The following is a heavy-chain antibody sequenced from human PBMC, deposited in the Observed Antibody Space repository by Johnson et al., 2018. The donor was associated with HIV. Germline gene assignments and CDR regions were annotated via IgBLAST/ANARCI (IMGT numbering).Heavy chain of an antibody. CDR1: GFTFSDYY. V-gene: IGHV3-30*14. J-gene: IGHJ3*02. D-gene: IGHD6-6*01. CDR2: ISFDGANT. Sequence: QVQLVESGGGVFQPGRSLRLSCAASGFTFSDYYMSWIRQAPGKGLEWVAVISFDGANTYYADSVKGRFIIPRDNTKNTLYLQMNSLGVEDTAVYFCASGAYSSSLTFDIWGQGTMVTVSS. CDR3: ASGAYSSSLTFDI.